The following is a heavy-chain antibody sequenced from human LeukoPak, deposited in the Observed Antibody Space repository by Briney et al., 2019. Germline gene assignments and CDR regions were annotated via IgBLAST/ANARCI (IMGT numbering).Heavy chain of an antibody. CDR2: INPNSGGT. CDR3: ARTATAGTETYGMDV. V-gene: IGHV1-2*02. J-gene: IGHJ6*02. CDR1: GYTFTGYY. Sequence: ASVKVSCKASGYTFTGYYMHLVRQAPGQGLEWMGWINPNSGGTNYAQKFQGRVTMTRDTSISTAYMELSRLGSDDTAVYDWARTATAGTETYGMDVGGQGPRVTVS. D-gene: IGHD6-13*01.